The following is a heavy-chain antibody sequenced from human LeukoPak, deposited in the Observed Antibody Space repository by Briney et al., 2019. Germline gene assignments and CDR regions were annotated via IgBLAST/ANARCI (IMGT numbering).Heavy chain of an antibody. V-gene: IGHV3-53*01. Sequence: GGSLRLSCAASGFTVSSNFMSWVRQAPGKGLEWVSVIYSGGSTYYADSVKGRFTISRDNSKNTLYFQMNSLRAEDTAVYYCASETSGRLSDAFDIWGRGTMVTVSS. J-gene: IGHJ3*02. CDR3: ASETSGRLSDAFDI. CDR2: IYSGGST. CDR1: GFTVSSNF. D-gene: IGHD6-19*01.